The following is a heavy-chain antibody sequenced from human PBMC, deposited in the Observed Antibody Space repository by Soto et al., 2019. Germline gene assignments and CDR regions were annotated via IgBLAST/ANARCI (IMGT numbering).Heavy chain of an antibody. CDR2: IKSKTDGGTT. CDR3: TTALNYDFWSGYHPGDYYYGMDV. Sequence: GGSLRLSCAASGFTFSNAWMNWVRQAPGKGLEWVGRIKSKTDGGTTDYAAPVKGRFTISRDDSKNTPYLQMNSLKTEDTAVYYCTTALNYDFWSGYHPGDYYYGMDVWGQGTTVTVSS. V-gene: IGHV3-15*07. D-gene: IGHD3-3*01. CDR1: GFTFSNAW. J-gene: IGHJ6*02.